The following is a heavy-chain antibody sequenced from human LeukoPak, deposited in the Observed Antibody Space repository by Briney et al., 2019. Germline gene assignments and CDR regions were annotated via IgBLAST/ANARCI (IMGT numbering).Heavy chain of an antibody. D-gene: IGHD3-10*01. CDR1: GFTFSSYA. CDR3: TSGSGNYNH. J-gene: IGHJ5*02. V-gene: IGHV3-30*04. CDR2: ISYDGSNK. Sequence: PGRSLRLSCAASGFTFSSYAMHWVRQAPGKGLEWVAVISYDGSNKYYADSVKGRFTISRDNAKHSLYLQMNSLRAEDSAMYYCTSGSGNYNHWGQGTLLTVSS.